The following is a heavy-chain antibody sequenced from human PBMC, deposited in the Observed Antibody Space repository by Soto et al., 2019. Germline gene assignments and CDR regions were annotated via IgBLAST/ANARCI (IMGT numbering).Heavy chain of an antibody. V-gene: IGHV4-39*01. Sequence: QLQLQESGPGLVKPSETLSLTCTVSGGSISSSGYYWGWIRQPPGKGLEWIGSIYYSGSTYYKPSLKSRVTISVETSKNPFAQKLSSVTATDTAVYFCARHRANSWNDVLDAFHIWGQGTMVTVSS. CDR3: ARHRANSWNDVLDAFHI. CDR2: IYYSGST. CDR1: GGSISSSGYY. D-gene: IGHD1-20*01. J-gene: IGHJ3*02.